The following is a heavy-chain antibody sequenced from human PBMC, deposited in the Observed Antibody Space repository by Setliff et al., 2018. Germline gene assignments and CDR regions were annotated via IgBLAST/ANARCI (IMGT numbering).Heavy chain of an antibody. V-gene: IGHV1-46*01. J-gene: IGHJ1*01. D-gene: IGHD3-22*01. CDR2: INPSGGST. Sequence: ASVKVSCKASGYTFTSYYMHWVRQAPGQGLEWMGIINPSGGSTSYAQKFQGRVTMTRDTPTSTVYMELSSLRSEDTAVYYCARGGGGPDSSGYFEYFQHWGQGTLVTVSS. CDR1: GYTFTSYY. CDR3: ARGGGGPDSSGYFEYFQH.